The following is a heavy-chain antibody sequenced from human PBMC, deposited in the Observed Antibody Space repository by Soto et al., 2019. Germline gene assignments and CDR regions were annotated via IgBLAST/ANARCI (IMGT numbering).Heavy chain of an antibody. CDR2: INSDGSST. Sequence: GGSLRLSCAASGFTFSSYWMHWVRQAPGKGLVWVSRINSDGSSTSYADSVKGRFTISRDNAKNTLYLQMNSLRAEDTAVYYCAREWYCSGGSCYSPWDYYYGMDVWGQGTTVTVSS. CDR1: GFTFSSYW. D-gene: IGHD2-15*01. J-gene: IGHJ6*02. CDR3: AREWYCSGGSCYSPWDYYYGMDV. V-gene: IGHV3-74*01.